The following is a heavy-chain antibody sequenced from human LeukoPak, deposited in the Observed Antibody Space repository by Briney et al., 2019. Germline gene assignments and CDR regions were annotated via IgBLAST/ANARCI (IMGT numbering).Heavy chain of an antibody. D-gene: IGHD3-3*02. V-gene: IGHV3-21*01. CDR2: ISSSSSYI. Sequence: KPGGSLRLSCAASGFTFSSYSMNWVRQAPGKGLEWVSSISSSSSYIYYADSVKGRFTISRDNAKNSLYLQMNSLRAEDTAVYYCARDRVAFLEWLLSYWGQGTLVTVSS. CDR1: GFTFSSYS. J-gene: IGHJ4*02. CDR3: ARDRVAFLEWLLSY.